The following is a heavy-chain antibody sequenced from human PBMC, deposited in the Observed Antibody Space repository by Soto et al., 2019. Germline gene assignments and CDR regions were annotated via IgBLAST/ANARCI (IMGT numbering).Heavy chain of an antibody. CDR1: GFTFSSYE. J-gene: IGHJ6*02. CDR3: ATTYYDFWSGSLDV. D-gene: IGHD3-3*01. CDR2: ISSSGSTK. V-gene: IGHV3-48*03. Sequence: PGGSLRLSCAASGFTFSSYEMNWVRQAPGKGLEWVSYISSSGSTKYYADSVKGRFTISRDNAKNSLGLQMNSLRAEDTALYYCATTYYDFWSGSLDVWGQGTTVTVSS.